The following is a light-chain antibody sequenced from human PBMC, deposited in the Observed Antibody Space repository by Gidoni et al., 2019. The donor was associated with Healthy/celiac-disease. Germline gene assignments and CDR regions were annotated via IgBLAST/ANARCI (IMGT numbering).Light chain of an antibody. Sequence: EIVMTQPPATLSVSPGERATLSCTASQSVSSILAWYQQKPGQAPRLLIYGASTRATGIPARFSGSGSGTEFTLTISSLQSEDFAVYYCQQYNNWPQTFGQGTKVEIK. J-gene: IGKJ1*01. V-gene: IGKV3-15*01. CDR1: QSVSSI. CDR3: QQYNNWPQT. CDR2: GAS.